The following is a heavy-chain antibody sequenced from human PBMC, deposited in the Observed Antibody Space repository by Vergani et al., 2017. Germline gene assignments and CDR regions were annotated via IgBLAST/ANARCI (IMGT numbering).Heavy chain of an antibody. D-gene: IGHD2-15*01. V-gene: IGHV3-48*01. CDR1: GFTFSSYS. CDR2: ISSSSGTI. J-gene: IGHJ5*02. CDR3: ARSRISGGGSFDP. Sequence: EVQLVESGGGLIQPGGSLRLSCAASGFTFSSYSMNWVRPVPGNGLEWVSYISSSSGTIYFADSVKGRFTISRDNAKNSLYLQMNSLRAEDTAVYYCARSRISGGGSFDPWGQGTLVTVSS.